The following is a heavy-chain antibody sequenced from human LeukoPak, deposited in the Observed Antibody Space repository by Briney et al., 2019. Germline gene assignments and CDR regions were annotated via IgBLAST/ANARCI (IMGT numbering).Heavy chain of an antibody. D-gene: IGHD1-26*01. CDR2: MSSSGIS. CDR3: ARVIRGSYGYYYYYYMDV. J-gene: IGHJ6*03. CDR1: NGSISSDTYF. V-gene: IGHV4-61*02. Sequence: SQTLSLTCTVSNGSISSDTYFWSWIRQPAGKGLEWIGRMSSSGISTYSPSLKSRVTISIDTSKNQFSLKLSSVTAADTAVYYCARVIRGSYGYYYYYYMDVWGKGTTVTVSS.